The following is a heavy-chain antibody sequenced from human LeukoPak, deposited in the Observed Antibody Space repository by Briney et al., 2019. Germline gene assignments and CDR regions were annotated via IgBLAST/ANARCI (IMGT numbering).Heavy chain of an antibody. CDR1: GFTFTSSA. Sequence: GASVKVSCKASGFTFTSSAVQWVRQARGQRLEWIGWIVVGSGNTNYAQKFQERVTITRDMSTSTAYMELSSLRSEDTAVYYCARSGLLEWLLRGAFDIWGQGTMVTVSS. CDR3: ARSGLLEWLLRGAFDI. D-gene: IGHD3-3*01. CDR2: IVVGSGNT. V-gene: IGHV1-58*01. J-gene: IGHJ3*02.